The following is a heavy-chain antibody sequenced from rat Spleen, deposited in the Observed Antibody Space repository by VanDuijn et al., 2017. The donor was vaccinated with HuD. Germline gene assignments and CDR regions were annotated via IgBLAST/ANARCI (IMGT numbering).Heavy chain of an antibody. D-gene: IGHD1-1*01. CDR2: IWTGGST. CDR1: GFSLTSYN. Sequence: QVQLKESGPGLVQPSQTLSLTCTVSGFSLTSYNVHWVRQPTGKGLEWMGVIWTGGSTDYNSALKSRLSISRDTSKSQILLKMNSLQTEDTAIYYCARDRLQWFDYWGQGVMVTVSS. J-gene: IGHJ2*01. CDR3: ARDRLQWFDY. V-gene: IGHV2-30*01.